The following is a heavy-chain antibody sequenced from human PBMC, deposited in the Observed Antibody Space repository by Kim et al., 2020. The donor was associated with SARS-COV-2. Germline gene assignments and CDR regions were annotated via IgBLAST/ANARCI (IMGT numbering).Heavy chain of an antibody. D-gene: IGHD5-12*01. Sequence: YADPVKGRFTISRDNSKNTLYLQMNILRAEETAVYYCARGNLGYSGERDYWGQGTLVTVSS. V-gene: IGHV3-30*01. CDR3: ARGNLGYSGERDY. J-gene: IGHJ4*02.